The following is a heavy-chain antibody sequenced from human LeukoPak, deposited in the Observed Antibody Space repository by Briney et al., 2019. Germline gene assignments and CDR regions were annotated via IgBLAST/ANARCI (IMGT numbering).Heavy chain of an antibody. CDR3: ARVAGTEDYYYGMDV. D-gene: IGHD6-19*01. Sequence: GGSLRLSCAASGFTFSSYAMHWVRQAPGKGLEWVAVISYGGSNKYYADSVKGRFTISRDNSKNTLYLQMNSLRAEDTAVYYCARVAGTEDYYYGMDVWGQGTTVTVSS. J-gene: IGHJ6*02. CDR1: GFTFSSYA. V-gene: IGHV3-30*04. CDR2: ISYGGSNK.